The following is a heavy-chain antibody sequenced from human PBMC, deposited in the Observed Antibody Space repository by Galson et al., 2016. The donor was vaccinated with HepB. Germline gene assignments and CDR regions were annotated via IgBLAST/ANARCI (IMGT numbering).Heavy chain of an antibody. J-gene: IGHJ6*02. V-gene: IGHV3-21*01. CDR3: ARDLGITIFRVYHYGMDV. CDR1: GFTFSTYS. CDR2: ISSSSDYM. D-gene: IGHD3-3*01. Sequence: SLRLSCAVSGFTFSTYSINWVRQAPGKGLEWVSSISSSSDYMYYADSVRGRFTISRDNAKNSLFLQMNSLRAEDTAVYYCARDLGITIFRVYHYGMDVWGQGTTVTVSS.